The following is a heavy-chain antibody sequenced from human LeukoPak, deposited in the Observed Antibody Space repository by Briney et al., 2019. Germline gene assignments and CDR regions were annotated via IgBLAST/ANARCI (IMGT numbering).Heavy chain of an antibody. J-gene: IGHJ3*01. CDR3: ATLRGDYYDSRAYDL. CDR2: IFTSGNT. D-gene: IGHD3-22*01. V-gene: IGHV4-61*02. CDR1: GAAISSGTYY. Sequence: SETLSLTCNVSGAAISSGTYYWSWIRQPAGKGLEWSGRIFTSGNTDYNPSLKSRVFISIETSKNRFSLTLNSVTAADTAVYYCATLRGDYYDSRAYDLWGQGTMVTVSS.